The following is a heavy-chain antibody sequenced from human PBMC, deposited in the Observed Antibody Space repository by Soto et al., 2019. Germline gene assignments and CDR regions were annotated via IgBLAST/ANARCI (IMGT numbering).Heavy chain of an antibody. CDR2: IYHSGST. D-gene: IGHD1-26*01. Sequence: SETLSLTCAVSGDSISSSNWWSWVRQPPGKGLEWIGEIYHSGSTNYNPSLKSRVTISVDKSKNQFSLNLNSVTAADTAVYYCVRHSGSYFRDYWGRGTLVTVSS. V-gene: IGHV4-4*02. CDR3: VRHSGSYFRDY. CDR1: GDSISSSNW. J-gene: IGHJ4*02.